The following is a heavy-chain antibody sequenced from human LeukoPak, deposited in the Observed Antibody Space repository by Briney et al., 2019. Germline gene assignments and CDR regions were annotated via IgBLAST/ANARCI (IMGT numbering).Heavy chain of an antibody. CDR1: GDSIRSTNW. V-gene: IGHV4-4*02. Sequence: SGTLSLTCAVSGDSIRSTNWWTWVRQPPGKGLEWIGEIYHSGSTNYNPSLKSRVSISVDKSKNQFSLQLNSVTAADTAVYYCARGCLPINTSCYGLDVWGQGTTVTVSS. CDR3: ARGCLPINTSCYGLDV. D-gene: IGHD2-2*01. J-gene: IGHJ6*02. CDR2: IYHSGST.